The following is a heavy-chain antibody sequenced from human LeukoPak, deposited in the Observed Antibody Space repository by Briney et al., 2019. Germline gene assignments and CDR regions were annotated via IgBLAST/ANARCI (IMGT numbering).Heavy chain of an antibody. J-gene: IGHJ6*02. CDR3: ARSGEGIAAAGLYYYYGMDV. Sequence: ASVKVSCKASGYTFTRYYMHWVRQAPGQGLEWMGIINPNGGSTSYAQKFQGRVTMTRDTSTSTVYMELRSLTSEDTAVYYCARSGEGIAAAGLYYYYGMDVWGQGTTVTVSS. CDR1: GYTFTRYY. V-gene: IGHV1-46*01. CDR2: INPNGGST. D-gene: IGHD6-13*01.